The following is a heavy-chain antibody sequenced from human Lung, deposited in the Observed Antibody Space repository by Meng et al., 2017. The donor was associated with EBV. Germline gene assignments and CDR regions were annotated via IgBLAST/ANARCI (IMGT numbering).Heavy chain of an antibody. CDR3: ARAGYDSSGYYPQPFDY. CDR1: GYTLTSYA. V-gene: IGHV1-3*01. D-gene: IGHD3-22*01. J-gene: IGHJ4*02. CDR2: INAGNGNT. Sequence: QVQLVQLGAEVKKPGASVKVSCKASGYTLTSYAMHWVRQAPGQRLEWMGWINAGNGNTKYSQRFQGRVTITRDTSASTAHMELSSLRSEDTTVYYCARAGYDSSGYYPQPFDYWGQGTLVTVSS.